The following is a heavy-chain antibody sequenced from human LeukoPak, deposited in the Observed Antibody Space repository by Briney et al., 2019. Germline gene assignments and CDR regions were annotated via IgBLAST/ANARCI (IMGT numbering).Heavy chain of an antibody. CDR1: GFTLSNYS. CDR3: AKSDYGDYDGWFDP. J-gene: IGHJ5*02. Sequence: GGSLRLSCAASGFTLSNYSMNWVRQTPVKGLEWVSSISSSSNYIYYTDSVKGRFTISRDNAKSSLYLQMNSLRAEDTAVYYCAKSDYGDYDGWFDPWGQGTLVTVSS. V-gene: IGHV3-21*01. CDR2: ISSSSNYI. D-gene: IGHD4-17*01.